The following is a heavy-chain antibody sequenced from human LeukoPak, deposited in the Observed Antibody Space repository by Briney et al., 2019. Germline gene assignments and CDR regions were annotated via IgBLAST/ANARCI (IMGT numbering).Heavy chain of an antibody. V-gene: IGHV4-34*01. J-gene: IGHJ3*02. Sequence: SESLSLTCAVYGGSFSGYYWSWIRQPPGKRLEWIGEINQSGGANYNPSLGSRVSILVDTSKNQFSLKLSSMTAADTAVYFCATIQRDHAFDIWGQGTMVTVSS. D-gene: IGHD6-25*01. CDR2: INQSGGA. CDR3: ATIQRDHAFDI. CDR1: GGSFSGYY.